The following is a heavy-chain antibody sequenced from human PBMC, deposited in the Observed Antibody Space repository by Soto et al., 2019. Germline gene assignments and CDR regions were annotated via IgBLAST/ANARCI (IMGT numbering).Heavy chain of an antibody. Sequence: QVQLVASGGGVVQPGRSLRLSCAASGFTFSNYAMHWVRQAPGKGLEWVAVISDDGTYKYYADSLKGRFTISRDNPEHTLYLQMNSLRTEDTAVYYCARTPKYCGGGSCSSDYGDYYLDYWGQGTLVTVSP. V-gene: IGHV3-30-3*01. D-gene: IGHD2-15*01. CDR3: ARTPKYCGGGSCSSDYGDYYLDY. J-gene: IGHJ4*02. CDR2: ISDDGTYK. CDR1: GFTFSNYA.